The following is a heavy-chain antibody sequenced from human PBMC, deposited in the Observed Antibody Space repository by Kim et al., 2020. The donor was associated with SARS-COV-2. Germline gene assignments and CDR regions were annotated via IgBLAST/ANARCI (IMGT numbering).Heavy chain of an antibody. CDR1: GYTFTGYY. V-gene: IGHV1-2*06. CDR3: ARDIAAAWMVDY. CDR2: INPNSGGT. D-gene: IGHD6-13*01. J-gene: IGHJ4*02. Sequence: ASVKVSCKASGYTFTGYYMHWVRQAPGQGLEWMGRINPNSGGTNYAQKFQGRVTMTRDTSISTAYMELSRLRSDDTAVYYCARDIAAAWMVDYWGQGTLVTVSS.